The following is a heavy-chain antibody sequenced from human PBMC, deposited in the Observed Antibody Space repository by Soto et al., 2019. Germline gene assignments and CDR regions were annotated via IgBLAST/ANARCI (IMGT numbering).Heavy chain of an antibody. CDR1: GFTFSSYG. CDR2: IWYDGRNK. J-gene: IGHJ4*02. V-gene: IGHV3-33*01. Sequence: QVQLVESGGGVVQPGRSLRLSCAASGFTFSSYGMHWVRQAPGKGLEWVAVIWYDGRNKYYADSVKGRFTISRDNSKNTLYLQMNSLRDEDTAVYYCARDASPTMIVVVAGEYWGQGTLVTVSS. CDR3: ARDASPTMIVVVAGEY. D-gene: IGHD3-22*01.